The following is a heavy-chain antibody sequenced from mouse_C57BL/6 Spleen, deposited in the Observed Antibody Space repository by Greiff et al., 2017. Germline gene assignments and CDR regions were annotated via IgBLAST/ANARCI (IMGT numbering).Heavy chain of an antibody. CDR1: GYAFSSSW. J-gene: IGHJ3*01. D-gene: IGHD3-2*02. V-gene: IGHV1-82*01. CDR3: AKDSSGYAFAY. CDR2: IYPGDGDT. Sequence: QVQLKESGPELVKPGASVKISCKASGYAFSSSWMNWVKQRPGKGLEWIGRIYPGDGDTNYNGKFKGEATLTADKSSSTAYMQLSSLTSEDSAVYFCAKDSSGYAFAYWGQGTLVTVSA.